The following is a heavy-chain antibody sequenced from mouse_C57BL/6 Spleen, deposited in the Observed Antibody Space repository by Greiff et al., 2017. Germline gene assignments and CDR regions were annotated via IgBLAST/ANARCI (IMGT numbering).Heavy chain of an antibody. D-gene: IGHD1-1*01. V-gene: IGHV1-22*01. Sequence: EVQLQQSGPELVKPGASVKMSCKASGYTFTDYNMHWVKQSHGKSLEWIGYINPNNGGTSYNQKFKGKATLTVNKSSSTAYMELRSLTSEDSAVYYWEFMTTVVAPDYYDYWGQGTTLTVSS. J-gene: IGHJ2*01. CDR1: GYTFTDYN. CDR2: INPNNGGT. CDR3: EFMTTVVAPDYYDY.